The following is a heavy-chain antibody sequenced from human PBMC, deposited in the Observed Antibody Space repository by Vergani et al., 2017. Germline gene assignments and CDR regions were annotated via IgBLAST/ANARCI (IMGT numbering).Heavy chain of an antibody. CDR2: IIPILGTA. J-gene: IGHJ6*03. CDR3: ARVVVGRSWDIVVVPAGYYMDV. CDR1: GGTFSSYA. Sequence: QVQLVQSGAEVKKPGSSVKVSCKASGGTFSSYAISWVRQAPGQGLEWMGRIIPILGTANYAQKFQGRVTITADESTSTAYMELNSLRAEDTAVYYCARVVVGRSWDIVVVPAGYYMDVWGKGTTVTVSS. D-gene: IGHD2-2*01. V-gene: IGHV1-69*11.